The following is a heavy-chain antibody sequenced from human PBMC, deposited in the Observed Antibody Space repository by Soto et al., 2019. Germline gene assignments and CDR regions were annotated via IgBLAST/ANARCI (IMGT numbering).Heavy chain of an antibody. CDR3: ARDRGSYALDY. V-gene: IGHV1-18*01. CDR2: ISAYNGNT. Sequence: QVQLVQSGAEVKKPGASVKVSCKASGYTFTSYGISWVRQAPGQGLEWMGWISAYNGNTNYAQMLQGRVTMTPDTSTSTAYMGLRSLRSDDTAVYCCARDRGSYALDYWGQGALVNVSS. J-gene: IGHJ4*02. CDR1: GYTFTSYG. D-gene: IGHD1-26*01.